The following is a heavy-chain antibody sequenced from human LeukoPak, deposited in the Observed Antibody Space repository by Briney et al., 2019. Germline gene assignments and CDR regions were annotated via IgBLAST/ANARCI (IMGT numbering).Heavy chain of an antibody. V-gene: IGHV3-7*01. CDR2: IKRDGSEK. CDR3: ARVKYKYISSPFDY. J-gene: IGHJ4*02. Sequence: GGSLRLSCAASGFTFSTYCMSWVRQAPGKGLEWVADIKRDGSEKHYVDSVKGRFPIYRHHTKNSLYLQMNSLRPEDTAVYFCARVKYKYISSPFDYWGQGTLVTVSA. D-gene: IGHD6-19*01. CDR1: GFTFSTYC.